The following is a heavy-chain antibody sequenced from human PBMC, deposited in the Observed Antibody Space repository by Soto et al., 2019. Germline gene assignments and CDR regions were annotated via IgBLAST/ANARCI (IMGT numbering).Heavy chain of an antibody. CDR3: ARDLTSPVTTDY. D-gene: IGHD4-17*01. Sequence: ASVKVSCKASGYTFTGYYMHWVRQAPGQGLEWMGWINPNSGGTNYAQKFQGWVTMTRDTSISTAYMELSSLRSEDTAVYYCARDLTSPVTTDYWGQGTLVTVSS. J-gene: IGHJ4*02. V-gene: IGHV1-2*04. CDR1: GYTFTGYY. CDR2: INPNSGGT.